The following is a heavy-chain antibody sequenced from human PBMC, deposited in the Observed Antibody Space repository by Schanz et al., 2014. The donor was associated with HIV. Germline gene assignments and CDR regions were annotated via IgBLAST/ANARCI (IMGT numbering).Heavy chain of an antibody. D-gene: IGHD3-10*01. Sequence: QVQLVQSGAEVKKPGSSVKVSCRASGGTFSIYAINWVRQAPGQGLEWMGWMNPNSGNTGYAQKFQGRVTVTRNTAISTAYMELSSLRSEDTAFYYCARGRYYGSEFDYWGQGTLVTVSS. V-gene: IGHV1-8*02. CDR2: MNPNSGNT. CDR1: GGTFSIYA. J-gene: IGHJ4*02. CDR3: ARGRYYGSEFDY.